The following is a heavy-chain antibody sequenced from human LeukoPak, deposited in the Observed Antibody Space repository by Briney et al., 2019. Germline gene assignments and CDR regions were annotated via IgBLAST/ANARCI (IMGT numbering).Heavy chain of an antibody. J-gene: IGHJ3*02. CDR1: GFIFSSYS. CDR2: ISGSSSYI. V-gene: IGHV3-21*01. Sequence: GGSLRLSCAASGFIFSSYSMNWVRQAPGKGLEWVSSISGSSSYIYYADSVKGRFTISRNHAKNSLFLQMNSLRAEDTAVYYCARDVTQYCSGGTCSAFDIWGQGTMVTVSS. CDR3: ARDVTQYCSGGTCSAFDI. D-gene: IGHD2-15*01.